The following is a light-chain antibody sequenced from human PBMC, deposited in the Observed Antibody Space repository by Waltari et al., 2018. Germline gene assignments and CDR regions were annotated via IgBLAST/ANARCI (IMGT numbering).Light chain of an antibody. CDR2: HAS. V-gene: IGKV3-20*01. CDR1: QSVSKY. Sequence: SPGERVTLSCRASQSVSKYLAWYQQRPGQAPRLLLYHASTRATGIPDRFSGSGSGTDFSLTISRLEPEDFAVYYCQHYVRLPATFGQGTRVEIK. J-gene: IGKJ1*01. CDR3: QHYVRLPAT.